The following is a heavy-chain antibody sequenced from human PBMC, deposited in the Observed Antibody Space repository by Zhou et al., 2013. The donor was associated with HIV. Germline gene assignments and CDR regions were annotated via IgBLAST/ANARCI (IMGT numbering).Heavy chain of an antibody. Sequence: QVQLVQSGAEVKKPGSSVKVSCKASGGTFSNYAINWVRQAPGQGLEWMGGIIPIFGTTHYAQNFQGRVTISTDESTSTAYMELSSLRSEDTAVYYCAKDPFRPQSVTSIVGPFDYWGQGTLVTVSS. V-gene: IGHV1-69*05. D-gene: IGHD3-3*01. CDR2: IIPIFGTT. CDR3: AKDPFRPQSVTSIVGPFDY. CDR1: GGTFSNYA. J-gene: IGHJ4*02.